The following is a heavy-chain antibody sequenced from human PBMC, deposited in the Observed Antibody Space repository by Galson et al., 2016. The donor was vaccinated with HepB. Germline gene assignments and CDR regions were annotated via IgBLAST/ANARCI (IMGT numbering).Heavy chain of an antibody. CDR3: ARHSHTVGLDF. V-gene: IGHV3-11*06. CDR1: GFTFSDYY. Sequence: SLRLSCAASGFTFSDYYMTWIRQAPGKGLEWVLDISSSGSDTNYADSVKGRFTISRDNAKNSLYLQMNSLRAEDTAVYYCARHSHTVGLDFWGQGTLVTVSS. CDR2: ISSSGSDT. D-gene: IGHD1-26*01. J-gene: IGHJ4*02.